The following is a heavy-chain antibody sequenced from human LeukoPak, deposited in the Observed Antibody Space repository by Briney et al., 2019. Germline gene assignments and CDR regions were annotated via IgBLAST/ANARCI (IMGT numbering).Heavy chain of an antibody. CDR1: GGTFSSYA. J-gene: IGHJ6*03. Sequence: GASVKVSCKASGGTFSSYAISWVRQAPGQGLEWMGGIIPIFGTANYAQKSQGRVTITADESTSTAYMELSSLRSEDTAVYYCARVPVGYYYYMDVWGKGTTVTVSS. CDR3: ARVPVGYYYYMDV. V-gene: IGHV1-69*13. CDR2: IIPIFGTA.